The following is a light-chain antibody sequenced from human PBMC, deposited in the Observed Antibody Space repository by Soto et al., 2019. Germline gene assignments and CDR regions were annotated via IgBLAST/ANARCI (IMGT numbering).Light chain of an antibody. Sequence: QSVLTQPPSVSGAPGQRVSISCTGSTSNIGAPYDVHWYQHLPGAAPKLLIYGDNNRPSGVPDRFSGSKSGTSASLAITSLQAEDEADYYCQSYDISLHNYVFGTGTKATV. CDR1: TSNIGAPYD. J-gene: IGLJ1*01. CDR3: QSYDISLHNYV. CDR2: GDN. V-gene: IGLV1-40*01.